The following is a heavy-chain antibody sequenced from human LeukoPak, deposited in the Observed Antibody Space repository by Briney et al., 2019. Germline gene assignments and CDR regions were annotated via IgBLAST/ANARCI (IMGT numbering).Heavy chain of an antibody. V-gene: IGHV3-23*01. J-gene: IGHJ4*02. CDR2: ISGSGGST. D-gene: IGHD1-26*01. CDR3: ARVDSGSSTVDY. CDR1: GSTFNNYW. Sequence: PGGSLRLSCAASGSTFNNYWMSWVRQAPGKGLEWVSAISGSGGSTYYADSVKGRFTISRDNAKNSLYLQMNSLRAEDTAVYYCARVDSGSSTVDYWGQGTLVTVSS.